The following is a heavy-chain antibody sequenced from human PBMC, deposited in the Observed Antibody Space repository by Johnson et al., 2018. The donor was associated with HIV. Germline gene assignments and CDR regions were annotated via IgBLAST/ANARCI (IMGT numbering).Heavy chain of an antibody. CDR1: GFTFSSYD. J-gene: IGHJ3*02. D-gene: IGHD3-16*01. V-gene: IGHV3-13*01. CDR2: IGTAGDT. CDR3: AREGPVPGGDAFDI. Sequence: VQLVEYGGGLVQPGGSLRLSCAASGFTFSSYDMHWVRQATGKGLEWVSAIGTAGDTYYPGSVKGRFTISRENAKNSLYLQMNSLRAGDTAVYYCAREGPVPGGDAFDIWGQGTMVTVSS.